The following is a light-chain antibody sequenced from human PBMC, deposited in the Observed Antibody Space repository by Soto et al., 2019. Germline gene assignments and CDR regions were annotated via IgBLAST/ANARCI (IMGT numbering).Light chain of an antibody. CDR2: WAS. J-gene: IGKJ1*01. CDR3: QQYYTSPVT. Sequence: DTVMTQSPDSLAVSLGERATINCKSSQTVLYSSNNQNYLAWYQQKPGQPPKLLISWASSLESGVPDRFSGSGSGTDFTLTITSLQAEDVAVYYCQQYYTSPVTFGHGTKVEIK. V-gene: IGKV4-1*01. CDR1: QTVLYSSNNQNY.